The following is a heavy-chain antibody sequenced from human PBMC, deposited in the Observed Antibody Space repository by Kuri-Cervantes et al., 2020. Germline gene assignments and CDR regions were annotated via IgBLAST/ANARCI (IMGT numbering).Heavy chain of an antibody. CDR2: IYYSGST. CDR3: ARDSRGWFGEDYFDY. J-gene: IGHJ4*02. D-gene: IGHD3-10*01. V-gene: IGHV4-59*12. CDR1: GGSISSYY. Sequence: SETLSLTCTVSGGSISSYYWSWIRQPPGKGLEWIGYIYYSGSTNYNPSLKSRVTISVDKSKNQFSLKLSSVTAADTAVYYCARDSRGWFGEDYFDYWGQGTLVTVSS.